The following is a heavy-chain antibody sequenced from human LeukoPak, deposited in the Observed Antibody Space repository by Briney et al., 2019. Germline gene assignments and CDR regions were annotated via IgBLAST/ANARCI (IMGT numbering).Heavy chain of an antibody. V-gene: IGHV4-34*01. CDR2: INHSGST. J-gene: IGHJ3*02. CDR1: GGSFSGYY. Sequence: PSETLSLTCAVYGGSFSGYYWSWIRQPPGKGLEWIGEINHSGSTNYNPSLKSRATISVDTSKNQFSLKLSSVTAADTAVYYCASPLDPLRAPRRRPFDIWGQGTMVTVSS. CDR3: ASPLDPLRAPRRRPFDI. D-gene: IGHD3/OR15-3a*01.